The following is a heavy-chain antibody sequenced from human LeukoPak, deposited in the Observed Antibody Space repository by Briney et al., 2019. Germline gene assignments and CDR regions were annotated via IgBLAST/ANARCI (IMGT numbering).Heavy chain of an antibody. CDR1: GFTFSSYA. V-gene: IGHV3-30*04. J-gene: IGHJ4*02. CDR3: AKSSLGRWLLQIHFDY. D-gene: IGHD5-24*01. CDR2: ISYDGSNK. Sequence: PGGSLRLSCAASGFTFSSYAMHWVRQAPGKGPEWVAVISYDGSNKYYADSVKGRFTISRDNSKNTLYLQMNSLRAEDTAVYYCAKSSLGRWLLQIHFDYWGQGTLVTVSS.